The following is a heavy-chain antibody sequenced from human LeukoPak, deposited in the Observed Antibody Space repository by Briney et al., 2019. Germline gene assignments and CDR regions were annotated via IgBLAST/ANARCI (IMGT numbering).Heavy chain of an antibody. CDR3: ARGSPDGYSSGWYVYYYYYMDV. D-gene: IGHD6-19*01. J-gene: IGHJ6*03. CDR1: GYTFTSYD. V-gene: IGHV1-8*03. Sequence: ASVKVSCKASGYTFTSYDINWVRQATGQGLEWMGWMNPNSGNTGYAQKFQGRDTITRNTSISTAYMELSSLRSEDTAVYYCARGSPDGYSSGWYVYYYYYMDVWGKGTTVTVSS. CDR2: MNPNSGNT.